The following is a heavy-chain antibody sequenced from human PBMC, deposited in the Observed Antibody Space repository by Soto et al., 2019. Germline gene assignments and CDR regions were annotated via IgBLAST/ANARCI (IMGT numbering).Heavy chain of an antibody. CDR2: INPNSGGT. CDR3: ARSYDTWTVLNWLDP. V-gene: IGHV1-2*02. J-gene: IGHJ5*02. Sequence: XPVKVSIKASGYHLIDYYLHWVRQAPGPGLEWMGWINPNSGGTNLPQKFQARVAMTRDTSINTVYMELTRLRSDDTAVYYCARSYDTWTVLNWLDPWGQRSQVTVAS. CDR1: GYHLIDYY. D-gene: IGHD3-9*01.